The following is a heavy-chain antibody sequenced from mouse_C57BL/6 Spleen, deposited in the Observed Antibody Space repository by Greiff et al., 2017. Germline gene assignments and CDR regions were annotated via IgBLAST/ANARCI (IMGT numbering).Heavy chain of an antibody. Sequence: QVQLKQSGAELMKPGASVKLSCKATGYTFTGYWIEWVKQRPGHGLEWIGEILPGSGSTNYNEKFKGKATLTADKSANTAYMQLSRLTTEDSAIYYCARGGLPYYYAMDYWGQGTSVTVSS. CDR3: ARGGLPYYYAMDY. CDR1: GYTFTGYW. D-gene: IGHD3-1*01. CDR2: ILPGSGST. J-gene: IGHJ4*01. V-gene: IGHV1-9*01.